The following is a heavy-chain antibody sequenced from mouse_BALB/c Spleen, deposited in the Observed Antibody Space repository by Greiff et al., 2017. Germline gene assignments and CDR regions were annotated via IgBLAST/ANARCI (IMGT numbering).Heavy chain of an antibody. Sequence: EVMLVESGGGLVQPGGSRKLSCAASGFTFSSFGMHWVRQAPEKGLEWVAYISSGSSTIYYADTVKGRFTISRDNPKNTLFLQMTSLRSEDTAMYYCARGGGNYPYYAMDYWGQGTSVTVSS. J-gene: IGHJ4*01. CDR3: ARGGGNYPYYAMDY. D-gene: IGHD2-1*01. CDR1: GFTFSSFG. V-gene: IGHV5-17*02. CDR2: ISSGSSTI.